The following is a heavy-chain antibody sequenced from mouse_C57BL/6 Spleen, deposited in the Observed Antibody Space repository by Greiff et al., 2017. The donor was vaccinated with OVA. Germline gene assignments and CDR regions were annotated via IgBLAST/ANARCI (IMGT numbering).Heavy chain of an antibody. CDR1: GYTFTSYG. D-gene: IGHD1-1*01. Sequence: QVQLKESGAELARPGASVKLSCKASGYTFTSYGISWVKQRTGQGLEWIGEIYPRSGNTYYNEKFKGKATLTADKSSSTAYMELRSLTSEDSAVYFCARGDGSSYYAKDYWGQGTSVTVSS. V-gene: IGHV1-81*01. CDR3: ARGDGSSYYAKDY. J-gene: IGHJ4*01. CDR2: IYPRSGNT.